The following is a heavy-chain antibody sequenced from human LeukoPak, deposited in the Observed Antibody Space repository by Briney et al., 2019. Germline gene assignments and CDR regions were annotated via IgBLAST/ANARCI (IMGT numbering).Heavy chain of an antibody. Sequence: PSETLSLTCTVSGGSISSYYWSWIRQPPGKGLEWIGYIYYSGSTNYNPSLKSRVTISVDTSKNQFSLKLSSVTAADTAVYYCARHISVSYDAFDLWGRGTMVTVSS. CDR2: IYYSGST. CDR3: ARHISVSYDAFDL. CDR1: GGSISSYY. J-gene: IGHJ3*01. D-gene: IGHD6-19*01. V-gene: IGHV4-59*08.